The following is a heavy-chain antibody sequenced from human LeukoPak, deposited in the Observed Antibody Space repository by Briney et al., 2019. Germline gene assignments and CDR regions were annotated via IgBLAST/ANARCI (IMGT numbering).Heavy chain of an antibody. Sequence: GGSLRLSCAASGFTFRNYGMYWVRQAPGKGLEWVAIIWYDGSNKYYTDSAKGRFTISRDNSKNTLFLQMNSLRVEDTAVYYCVRHPGSSPRGGRDVGGQGTTVTVSS. CDR1: GFTFRNYG. CDR2: IWYDGSNK. D-gene: IGHD1-26*01. CDR3: VRHPGSSPRGGRDV. J-gene: IGHJ6*02. V-gene: IGHV3-33*02.